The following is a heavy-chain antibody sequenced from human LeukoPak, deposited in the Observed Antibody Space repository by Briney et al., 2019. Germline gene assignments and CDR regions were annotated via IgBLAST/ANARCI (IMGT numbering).Heavy chain of an antibody. CDR3: AREEPQTTVPEGLDV. V-gene: IGHV4-59*01. Sequence: SETLSLTCTVPGCSFSNYYWSWIRQSPVKGLEWIGYIYFSGTTNYNPSLKSRVTISVDTSKNQFSLKLSSVTAADTAVYYCAREEPQTTVPEGLDVWGQGTRSPSP. J-gene: IGHJ6*02. D-gene: IGHD4-17*01. CDR1: GCSFSNYY. CDR2: IYFSGTT.